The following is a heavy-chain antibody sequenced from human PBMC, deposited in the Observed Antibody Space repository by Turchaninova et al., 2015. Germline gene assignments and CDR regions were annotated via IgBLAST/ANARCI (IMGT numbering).Heavy chain of an antibody. Sequence: QITLKESGPTLVKPPQTLTLTCTFSGFSLSTSGVGVGWIRQPPGKALEWLALIYWDDDKRYSPSLKSRLTITKDTSKNQVVLTMTNMDPVDTATYYCAHRITIFGVVIVSYFDYWGQGTLVTVSS. J-gene: IGHJ4*02. D-gene: IGHD3-3*01. CDR3: AHRITIFGVVIVSYFDY. V-gene: IGHV2-5*02. CDR1: GFSLSTSGVG. CDR2: IYWDDDK.